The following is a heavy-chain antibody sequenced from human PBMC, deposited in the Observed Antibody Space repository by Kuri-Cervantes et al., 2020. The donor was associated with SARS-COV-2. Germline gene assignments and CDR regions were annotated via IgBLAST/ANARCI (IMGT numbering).Heavy chain of an antibody. CDR3: AREPQGYSGYDYFDY. CDR1: GFTFSSYW. CDR2: IKQDGSEK. V-gene: IGHV3-7*01. J-gene: IGHJ4*02. Sequence: LSLTCAASGFTFSSYWMSWVRQAPGKGLEWVANIKQDGSEKYYVDPVKGRFTISRDNAKNSLYLQMNSLRAEDTAVYYCAREPQGYSGYDYFDYWGQGTLVTVSS. D-gene: IGHD5-12*01.